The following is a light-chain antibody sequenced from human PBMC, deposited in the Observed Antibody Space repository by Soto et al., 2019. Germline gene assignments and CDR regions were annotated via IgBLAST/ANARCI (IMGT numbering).Light chain of an antibody. CDR2: GAS. V-gene: IGKV3D-7*01. CDR1: QSVSNNY. Sequence: EIVLTQSPGTLSLSPGERATLSCRASQSVSNNYLAWYQQKPGQAPRLLIYGASTRATSIPARFSGSGSGTDFTLTISSLQSEDFAVYFCQQYYHWWTFGQGTKVDIK. CDR3: QQYYHWWT. J-gene: IGKJ1*01.